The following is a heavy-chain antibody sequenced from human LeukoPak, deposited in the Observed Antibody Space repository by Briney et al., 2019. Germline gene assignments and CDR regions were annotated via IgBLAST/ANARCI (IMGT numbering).Heavy chain of an antibody. V-gene: IGHV3-74*01. Sequence: GGSLRLSCAASGFTFSTYWMHWVRQAPGKGLVWVSRISGDGSTTNCADSVKGRFSISRDNAKNSLYLQMNSLRAEDTAVYYCARASPDHMTTVTRIHYYYYYMDVWGKGTTVTVSS. J-gene: IGHJ6*03. CDR3: ARASPDHMTTVTRIHYYYYYMDV. D-gene: IGHD4-17*01. CDR2: ISGDGSTT. CDR1: GFTFSTYW.